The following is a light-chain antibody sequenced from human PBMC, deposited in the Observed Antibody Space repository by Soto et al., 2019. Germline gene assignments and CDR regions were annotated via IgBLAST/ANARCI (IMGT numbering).Light chain of an antibody. Sequence: DIQMTQSPSSVSASVGDRVTITCRASQSISSWLAWYQQKPRKAPKLLIYAASSLQSGVPSRFSGSGSATDFTRTISSLQHEDFTTYSFQQANSFLYTFGQGTKLEIK. CDR2: AAS. CDR1: QSISSW. J-gene: IGKJ2*01. CDR3: QQANSFLYT. V-gene: IGKV1-12*01.